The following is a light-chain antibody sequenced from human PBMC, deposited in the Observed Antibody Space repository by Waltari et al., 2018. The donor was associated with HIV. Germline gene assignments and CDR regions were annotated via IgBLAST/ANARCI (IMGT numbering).Light chain of an antibody. CDR1: DRDFALYNF. CDR3: ASFTDDNTLL. J-gene: IGLJ3*02. Sequence: SAVTQPASVSGLPGQSITISCPGDDRDFALYNFVSWYQQHPGKLPRLIVYDVYRRASGISARFSGSKSGHTASLNISGLRAEDEADYYCASFTDDNTLLFGGGTKVTVL. V-gene: IGLV2-14*03. CDR2: DVY.